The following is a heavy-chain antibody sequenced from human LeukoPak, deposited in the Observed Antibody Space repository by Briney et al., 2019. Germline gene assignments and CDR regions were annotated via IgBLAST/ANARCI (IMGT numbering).Heavy chain of an antibody. D-gene: IGHD2-21*02. CDR3: AGGDPAAYFQD. Sequence: SETLSLTCTVSGGSIRSYYWSWIRQPPGRGLEWIGYIHYSGSTNYNPSLKSRVTISVDTSKKQFSLKLSSVTAADTAVYYCAGGDPAAYFQDWGQGTLVTVSS. J-gene: IGHJ1*01. CDR2: IHYSGST. V-gene: IGHV4-59*01. CDR1: GGSIRSYY.